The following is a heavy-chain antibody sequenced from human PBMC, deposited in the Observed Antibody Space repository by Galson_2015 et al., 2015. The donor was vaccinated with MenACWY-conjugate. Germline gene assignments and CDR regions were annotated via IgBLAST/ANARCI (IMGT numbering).Heavy chain of an antibody. D-gene: IGHD2-8*01. CDR1: GGSISRFY. CDR2: MYYGGSA. J-gene: IGHJ4*02. CDR3: ARGVNLASMAGY. Sequence: SETLSLTCTVSGGSISRFYWSWIRQFPGKGLEWIGYMYYGGSANYNPSLKSRVTISVDTSKNQFSLNLTSVTAADTAVYYCARGVNLASMAGYWGQGTLVTVSS. V-gene: IGHV4-59*01.